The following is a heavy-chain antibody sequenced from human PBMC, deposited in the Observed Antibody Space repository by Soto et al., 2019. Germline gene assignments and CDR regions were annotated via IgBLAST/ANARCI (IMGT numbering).Heavy chain of an antibody. CDR1: GFTFDEFG. Sequence: GGSLRLSCAASGFTFDEFGMSWVRQVPGKGLEWVAVISWDGSNKYYADSVKGRFTISRDNSKNTLYLQMNSLRAEDTAVYYCAKDGGYYDFWSGSPPTYIDYWGQGTLVTVSS. CDR2: ISWDGSNK. D-gene: IGHD3-3*01. V-gene: IGHV3-30*18. CDR3: AKDGGYYDFWSGSPPTYIDY. J-gene: IGHJ4*02.